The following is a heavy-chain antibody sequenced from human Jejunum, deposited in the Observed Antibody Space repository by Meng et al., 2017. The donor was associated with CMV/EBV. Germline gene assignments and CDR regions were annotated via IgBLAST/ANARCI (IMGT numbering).Heavy chain of an antibody. J-gene: IGHJ4*02. CDR1: THHSYA. D-gene: IGHD4-11*01. CDR3: ARVGTDYCHGY. Sequence: THHSYAISWVRRAPGQGLEWMGKIIPVLGVANYAQRFQGRVTLTADKSTSTVYMEMSSLRSEDTAVYYCARVGTDYCHGYWGQGTLVTVSS. V-gene: IGHV1-69*04. CDR2: IIPVLGVA.